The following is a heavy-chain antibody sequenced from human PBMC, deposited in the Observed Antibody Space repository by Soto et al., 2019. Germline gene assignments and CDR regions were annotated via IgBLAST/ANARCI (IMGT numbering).Heavy chain of an antibody. J-gene: IGHJ6*03. D-gene: IGHD2-21*01. Sequence: GGSLRLSCAASGFTFSSYAMSWVRQAPGKGLEWVSAISGSGGSTYYADSVKGRFTISRDNSKNTLYLQMNSLRAEDTAVYYCAKDSGDGYYYYMDVWGKGTTVTVS. CDR2: ISGSGGST. CDR1: GFTFSSYA. CDR3: AKDSGDGYYYYMDV. V-gene: IGHV3-23*01.